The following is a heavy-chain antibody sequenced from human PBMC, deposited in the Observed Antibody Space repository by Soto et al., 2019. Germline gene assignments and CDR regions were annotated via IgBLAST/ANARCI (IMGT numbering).Heavy chain of an antibody. D-gene: IGHD6-13*01. V-gene: IGHV3-23*01. CDR2: ISGSDGST. CDR3: ARRSGSWYFDY. CDR1: GFTFSSYA. J-gene: IGHJ4*02. Sequence: GGSLRLSCAASGFTFSSYAMNWVRQAPGKGLEWVSVISGSDGSTYYADSVKGRFTISRDNSKNTLNLQMNSLRAEDTAVYYCARRSGSWYFDYWGQGTLVTPPQ.